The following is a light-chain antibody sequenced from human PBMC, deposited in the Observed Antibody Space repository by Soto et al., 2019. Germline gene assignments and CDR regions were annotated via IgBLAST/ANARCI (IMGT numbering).Light chain of an antibody. CDR1: QSVTNSF. Sequence: ENVLTQSPGTLSLSPGERATLSCRARQSVTNSFFAWYQQIPGQAPRLLIYGICSRATGIPDRFSGSGSGTDFTLTISRLEPEDFVVYYCQQYSTLPHTFGQGTKLEV. CDR2: GIC. J-gene: IGKJ2*01. V-gene: IGKV3-20*01. CDR3: QQYSTLPHT.